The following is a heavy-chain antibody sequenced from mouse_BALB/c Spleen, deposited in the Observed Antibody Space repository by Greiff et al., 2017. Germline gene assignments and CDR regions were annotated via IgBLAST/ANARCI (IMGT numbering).Heavy chain of an antibody. CDR1: GFTFSSYA. CDR3: ARAEYGYDGGAMDY. J-gene: IGHJ4*01. Sequence: EVQLVESGGGLVKPGGSLKLSCAASGFTFSSYAMSWVRQSPEKRLEWVAEISSGGSYTYYPDTVTGRFTISRDNAKNTLYLEMSSLRSEDTAMYYCARAEYGYDGGAMDYWGQGTSVTVSA. V-gene: IGHV5-9-4*01. D-gene: IGHD2-2*01. CDR2: ISSGGSYT.